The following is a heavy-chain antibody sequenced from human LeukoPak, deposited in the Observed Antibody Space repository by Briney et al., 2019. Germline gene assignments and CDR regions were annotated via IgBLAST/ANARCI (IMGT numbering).Heavy chain of an antibody. D-gene: IGHD1-14*01. Sequence: GGSLRLSCAASGFTSDGYGMSWVRQPPGKGLEWVAGINGNGGLTGHADSVKGRFTISRDNAKNSLYLQMNSLRAEDTALYYCARGPEYMDVWGKGTTVTVSS. CDR3: ARGPEYMDV. J-gene: IGHJ6*03. CDR2: INGNGGLT. CDR1: GFTSDGYG. V-gene: IGHV3-20*04.